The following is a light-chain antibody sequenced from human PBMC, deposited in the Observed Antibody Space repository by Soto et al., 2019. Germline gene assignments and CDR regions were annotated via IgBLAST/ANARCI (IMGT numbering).Light chain of an antibody. CDR1: QSISSW. CDR3: QQYNRYPMYT. J-gene: IGKJ2*01. Sequence: DIPMTQSPATLSASVGDRVTITCRASQSISSWLAWYQQKPGKAPKLLIYDASSLESGVPSRFSGSGSGTEFTLTISSLQPDDFATYYCQQYNRYPMYTFGQGTKLEI. CDR2: DAS. V-gene: IGKV1-5*01.